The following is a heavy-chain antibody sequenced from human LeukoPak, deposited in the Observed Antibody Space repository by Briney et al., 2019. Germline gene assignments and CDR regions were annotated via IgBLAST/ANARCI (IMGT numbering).Heavy chain of an antibody. Sequence: GGSLRLSCAASGFTFSDYYMSWIRQAPGKGLEWVSYISSSGSTIYYADSVKGRFTISRDNAKNSLYLQMDSLRAEDTAVYYCARDSVVLAAISYYYYYMDVWGKGTTVTVSS. CDR2: ISSSGSTI. J-gene: IGHJ6*03. CDR1: GFTFSDYY. D-gene: IGHD2-2*01. V-gene: IGHV3-11*01. CDR3: ARDSVVLAAISYYYYYMDV.